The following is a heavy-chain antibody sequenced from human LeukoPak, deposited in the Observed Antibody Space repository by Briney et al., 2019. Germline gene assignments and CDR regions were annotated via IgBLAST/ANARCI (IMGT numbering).Heavy chain of an antibody. D-gene: IGHD3-22*01. CDR3: ARSSGYYDSFWFDP. CDR1: GGSLSSYY. J-gene: IGHJ5*02. V-gene: IGHV4-59*01. CDR2: IYYSGST. Sequence: SETLSLTCTVSGGSLSSYYWSWIRQPPGKGLEWIGYIYYSGSTNYNPSLKSRVTISVDTSKNQFSLKLSSVTAADTAVYYCARSSGYYDSFWFDPWGQGTLVTVSS.